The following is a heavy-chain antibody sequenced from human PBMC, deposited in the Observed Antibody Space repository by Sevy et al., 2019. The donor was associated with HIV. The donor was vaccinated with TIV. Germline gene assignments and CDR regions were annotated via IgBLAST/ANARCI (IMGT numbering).Heavy chain of an antibody. J-gene: IGHJ4*02. Sequence: GGSLRLSCAASGFTFSSYGMHWVRQAPGKGLEWVAVTSYDGSNKYYADSVKGRFTISRDNSKNTVYLQMNSLRAEDTAVYYCAKPRMGGSYWTFDAWGQGTLVTVSS. CDR2: TSYDGSNK. CDR1: GFTFSSYG. CDR3: AKPRMGGSYWTFDA. V-gene: IGHV3-30*18. D-gene: IGHD1-26*01.